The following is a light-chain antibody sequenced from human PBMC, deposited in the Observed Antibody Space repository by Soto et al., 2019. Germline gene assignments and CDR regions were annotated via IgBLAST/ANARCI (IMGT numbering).Light chain of an antibody. CDR3: KQSFTTPY. V-gene: IGKV1-39*01. Sequence: DIQMTHSPSSLSASVVDRVNITFRASQTVSSYLNWYQQKPGTVPKLLIYATSNLQSGVPSRFSGRGFGKDFTLTISSLQPEDFATYYCKQSFTTPYFGQGTRLEIK. CDR1: QTVSSY. J-gene: IGKJ5*01. CDR2: ATS.